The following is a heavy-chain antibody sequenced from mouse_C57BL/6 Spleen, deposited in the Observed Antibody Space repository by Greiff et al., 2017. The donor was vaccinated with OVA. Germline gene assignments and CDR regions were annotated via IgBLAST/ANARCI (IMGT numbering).Heavy chain of an antibody. Sequence: VQLQQSGPELVKPGASVKISCKASGYTFTDYYMNWVKQSHGKSLEWIGDINPNNGGTSYNQKFKGKATLTVDKSSSTAYMELRSLTSEDSAVYYCARKRTGKFDYWGQGTTLTVSS. CDR1: GYTFTDYY. V-gene: IGHV1-26*01. CDR3: ARKRTGKFDY. CDR2: INPNNGGT. D-gene: IGHD4-1*01. J-gene: IGHJ2*01.